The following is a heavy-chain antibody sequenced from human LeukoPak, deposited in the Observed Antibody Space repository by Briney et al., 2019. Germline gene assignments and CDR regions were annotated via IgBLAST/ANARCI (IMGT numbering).Heavy chain of an antibody. CDR3: AKDGDSSGYDLSY. Sequence: GGSLRLSCAASGFIFSSYGMHWVRQAPGKGLEGVAFIRYDGTKKYYADSVKGRFTISRDNSKNTLYLQMNRLRAEDTAVYSCAKDGDSSGYDLSYWGQGTLVTVSS. CDR2: IRYDGTKK. D-gene: IGHD3-22*01. V-gene: IGHV3-30*02. CDR1: GFIFSSYG. J-gene: IGHJ4*02.